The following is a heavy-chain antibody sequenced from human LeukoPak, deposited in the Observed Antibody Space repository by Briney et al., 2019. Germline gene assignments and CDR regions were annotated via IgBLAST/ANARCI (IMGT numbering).Heavy chain of an antibody. CDR2: IYYSGST. CDR3: ARGFALVRGVKDGMDV. Sequence: SETLSLTCTVSGGSISSYYWSWIRQPPGKGLEWIGYIYYSGSTNYNPSLKSRVTISVDTSKNQFSLKLSSVTAADTAVYYCARGFALVRGVKDGMDVWGQGTTVTVSS. CDR1: GGSISSYY. V-gene: IGHV4-59*01. D-gene: IGHD3-10*01. J-gene: IGHJ6*02.